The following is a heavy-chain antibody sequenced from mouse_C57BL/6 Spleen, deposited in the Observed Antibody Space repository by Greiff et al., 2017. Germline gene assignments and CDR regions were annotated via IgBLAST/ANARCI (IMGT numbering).Heavy chain of an antibody. D-gene: IGHD2-1*01. J-gene: IGHJ2*01. CDR3: TRSYYGNYGDD. CDR1: GYAFRRSW. CDR2: LYPGDGDT. V-gene: IGHV1-82*01. Sequence: QVQLQQSGPELVKPGASVKISCKASGYAFRRSWMNWVQQRPGKGLAWIGRLYPGDGDTNYTGKFKGKATLTADKSSSTSYMHLSSLSSEDSAVYFCTRSYYGNYGDDWGQGATLTVSS.